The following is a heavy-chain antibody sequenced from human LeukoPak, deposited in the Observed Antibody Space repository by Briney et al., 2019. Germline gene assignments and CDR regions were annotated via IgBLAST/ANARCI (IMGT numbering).Heavy chain of an antibody. Sequence: SETLSLTCTVSGGSISSSFYYWGWIRQPPGKGLEWIGNIHYSGTTSYNPSLKSRVTISVDTSKNQFSLKLSSVTAADTAVYYCARDRTYCSGGSCWDWFDPWGQGTLATVSS. CDR3: ARDRTYCSGGSCWDWFDP. CDR2: IHYSGTT. CDR1: GGSISSSFYY. D-gene: IGHD2-15*01. J-gene: IGHJ5*02. V-gene: IGHV4-39*07.